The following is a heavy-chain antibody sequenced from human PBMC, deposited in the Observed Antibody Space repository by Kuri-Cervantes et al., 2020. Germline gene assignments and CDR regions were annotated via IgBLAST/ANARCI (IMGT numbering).Heavy chain of an antibody. CDR1: GYSFTTYW. J-gene: IGHJ4*02. D-gene: IGHD1-26*01. Sequence: GGSLRLSCKASGYSFTTYWIAWVRQMPGKGLEWVGAINPYDSDARYSPSFQGQVTISADKSISTAYLQWSSLKASDTAMYYCARLVGATSYYFDYWGQGTLVTVSS. CDR3: ARLVGATSYYFDY. V-gene: IGHV5-51*01. CDR2: INPYDSDA.